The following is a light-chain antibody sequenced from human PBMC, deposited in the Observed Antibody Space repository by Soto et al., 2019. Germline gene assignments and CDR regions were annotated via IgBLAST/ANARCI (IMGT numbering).Light chain of an antibody. CDR3: CSCAGSPYWV. Sequence: QSALTQPASVSGSPGQSITISCTGTTSDIGTYDIVSWYQQHPGKAPKLVIYEASKRPSGVSTRFSGSRSGNTASLTISGVQAEDEADYYCCSCAGSPYWVFGGGTKLTVL. CDR1: TSDIGTYDI. J-gene: IGLJ3*02. CDR2: EAS. V-gene: IGLV2-23*01.